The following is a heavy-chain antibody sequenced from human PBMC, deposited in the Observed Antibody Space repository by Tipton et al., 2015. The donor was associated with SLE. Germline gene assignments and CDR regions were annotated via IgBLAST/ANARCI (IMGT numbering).Heavy chain of an antibody. Sequence: SGFTFSSYAMSWVRQAPGKGLEWVSAISGSGGSTYYADSVKGRFTISRDNSKNTLYLQMNSLRAEDTAVYYCAREEGIAAAVLDYWGQGTLVTVSS. D-gene: IGHD6-13*01. CDR3: AREEGIAAAVLDY. J-gene: IGHJ4*02. CDR2: ISGSGGST. V-gene: IGHV3-23*01. CDR1: GFTFSSYA.